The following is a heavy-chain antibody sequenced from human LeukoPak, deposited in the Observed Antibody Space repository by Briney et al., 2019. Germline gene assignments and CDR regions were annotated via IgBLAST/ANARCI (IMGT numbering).Heavy chain of an antibody. CDR3: ARDWENSYAFDY. CDR2: IIPIFGTA. D-gene: IGHD1-26*01. Sequence: ASVKVSCKASGGTFSSYAISWVRQAPGQGLERMGGIIPIFGTANYAQKFQGRVTITADESTSTAYMELSSLRSEDTAVYYCARDWENSYAFDYWGQGTLVTVSS. J-gene: IGHJ4*02. CDR1: GGTFSSYA. V-gene: IGHV1-69*01.